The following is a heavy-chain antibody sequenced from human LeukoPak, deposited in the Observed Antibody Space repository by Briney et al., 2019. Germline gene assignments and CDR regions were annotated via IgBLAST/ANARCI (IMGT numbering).Heavy chain of an antibody. V-gene: IGHV3-66*01. CDR1: GFTVSSNY. J-gene: IGHJ4*02. D-gene: IGHD3-3*01. Sequence: PGGSLRLSCAASGFTVSSNYMSWVRQAPGKGLEWVSVIYSGGSTYYADSVKGRFTISRDNSKNTLYLQMNSLRAEDTAVYYCAKDLVYYDFWSGQLGPYYWGQGTLVTVSS. CDR2: IYSGGST. CDR3: AKDLVYYDFWSGQLGPYY.